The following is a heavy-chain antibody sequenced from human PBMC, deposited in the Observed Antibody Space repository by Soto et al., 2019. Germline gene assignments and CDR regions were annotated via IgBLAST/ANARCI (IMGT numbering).Heavy chain of an antibody. CDR3: ARDSAAHGPVFDY. V-gene: IGHV1-18*04. CDR2: ISTSNGDT. CDR1: GYSFSTYG. D-gene: IGHD6-13*01. J-gene: IGHJ4*02. Sequence: ASVKVSCKASGYSFSTYGISWVRQAPGQGLEWMAWISTSNGDTHYAQKVQDRVSMTTDRFASTAYMELRSLRSDDTAIYYCARDSAAHGPVFDYWGQGTLVTVSS.